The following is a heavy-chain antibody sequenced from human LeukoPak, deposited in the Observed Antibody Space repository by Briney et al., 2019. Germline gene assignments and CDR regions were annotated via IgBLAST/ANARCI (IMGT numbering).Heavy chain of an antibody. J-gene: IGHJ4*02. CDR3: ARISTVGASRDY. Sequence: SETLSLTCAVYGGSFSGYYWSWIRQPPGKGLEWIGEINHSGSTNYNPSLKSRVTISVDTSKNQFSLELSSVTAADTAVYYCARISTVGASRDYWGQGTLVTVSS. D-gene: IGHD1-26*01. CDR1: GGSFSGYY. CDR2: INHSGST. V-gene: IGHV4-34*01.